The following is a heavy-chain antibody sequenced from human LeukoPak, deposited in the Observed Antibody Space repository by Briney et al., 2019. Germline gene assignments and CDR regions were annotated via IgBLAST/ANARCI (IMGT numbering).Heavy chain of an antibody. D-gene: IGHD3-3*01. CDR3: ARGKNDFWSGYPRGFDP. CDR1: GYTFTSYD. CDR2: MNPNSGNT. V-gene: IGHV1-8*03. J-gene: IGHJ5*02. Sequence: ASVKVSCKASGYTFTSYDINWVRQATGQGLEWMGWMNPNSGNTGYAQKFQGRVTITRNTSISTAYMELSSLRYEDTAVYYCARGKNDFWSGYPRGFDPWGQGTLVTVSS.